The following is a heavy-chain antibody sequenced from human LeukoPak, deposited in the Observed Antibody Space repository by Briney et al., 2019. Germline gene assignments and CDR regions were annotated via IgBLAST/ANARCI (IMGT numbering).Heavy chain of an antibody. V-gene: IGHV1-69*13. Sequence: SVQVPCMASRGTFSNYAIGWVRQAPAHGLEWMGGVIPIFGTANYAQKFRARVTITSDHSTTTAYMELSSLRSEDTAVYYCARERSHGDRTGGIVDYWGQGTLVTVSS. J-gene: IGHJ4*02. CDR2: VIPIFGTA. CDR1: RGTFSNYA. CDR3: ARERSHGDRTGGIVDY. D-gene: IGHD4-17*01.